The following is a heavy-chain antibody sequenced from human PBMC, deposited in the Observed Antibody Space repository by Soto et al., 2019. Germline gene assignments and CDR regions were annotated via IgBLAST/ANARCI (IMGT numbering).Heavy chain of an antibody. CDR1: GYTFTDYY. CDR3: ATVPNTASGLEDYGMDV. J-gene: IGHJ6*02. V-gene: IGHV1-69-2*01. D-gene: IGHD5-18*01. CDR2: VDPEDGET. Sequence: EVQLVQSGAEVKKPGATVKISCKVSGYTFTDYYMHWVQQAPGKGLEWMGLVDPEDGETIYAEKFQGRVTITADTSTDKAYMELRSLRSEDKAVYYCATVPNTASGLEDYGMDVWGQGTTVNVSS.